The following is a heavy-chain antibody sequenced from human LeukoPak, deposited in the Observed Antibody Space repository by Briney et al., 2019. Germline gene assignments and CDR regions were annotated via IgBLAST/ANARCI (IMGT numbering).Heavy chain of an antibody. D-gene: IGHD3-10*01. CDR1: GYTFTGYY. J-gene: IGHJ5*02. CDR3: ARAPPITRGPFDP. CDR2: INPNSGGT. Sequence: ASVKVSCKASGYTFTGYYMHWVRQAPGQGLEWMGWINPNSGGTIYAQKFQGRVTMTRDTSISTVYMALSRLRSDDTAVYYCARAPPITRGPFDPWGQGTLVTVSS. V-gene: IGHV1-2*02.